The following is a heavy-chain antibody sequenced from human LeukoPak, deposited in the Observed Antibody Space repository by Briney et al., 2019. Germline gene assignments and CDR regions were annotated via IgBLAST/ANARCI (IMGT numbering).Heavy chain of an antibody. D-gene: IGHD3-22*01. CDR2: IYYSGST. J-gene: IGHJ6*02. Sequence: SETLSLTCTASGGSVSSYYWSWIRQPPGKGLEWIGYIYYSGSTNYNPSLKSRVTISVDTSKNQFSLKLSSVTAADTAVYYCARALYYYDSSGGGGGMDVWGQGTTVTVSS. CDR1: GGSVSSYY. CDR3: ARALYYYDSSGGGGGMDV. V-gene: IGHV4-59*02.